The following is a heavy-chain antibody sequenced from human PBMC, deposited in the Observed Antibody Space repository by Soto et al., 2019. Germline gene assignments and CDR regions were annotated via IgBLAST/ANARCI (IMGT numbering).Heavy chain of an antibody. CDR3: AREGIPYSSSYSLIPARAFDI. Sequence: PSQTLSLTCAISGDSVSSNSTAWNWIRQSPSRGLEWLGRTYYRSKWYNDYAVSVKSRITINPDTSKNQFSLQLNSVTPEDTAVYYCAREGIPYSSSYSLIPARAFDIWGQGTMVTVS. D-gene: IGHD6-13*01. CDR2: TYYRSKWYN. J-gene: IGHJ3*02. CDR1: GDSVSSNSTA. V-gene: IGHV6-1*01.